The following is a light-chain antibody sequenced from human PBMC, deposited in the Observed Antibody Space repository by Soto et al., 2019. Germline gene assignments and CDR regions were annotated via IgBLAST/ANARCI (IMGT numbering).Light chain of an antibody. J-gene: IGKJ4*01. CDR1: QSVSSN. CDR3: QQYNNWPLT. CDR2: GAS. Sequence: EIVMTQSPATLSVSPGERATLSCRSSQSVSSNLAWYQQKPGQAPMLLIYGASTRAAGIPARFSGSGSGTEFTLTISRLQSEDFAVYYCQQYNNWPLTFGGGTKVEIK. V-gene: IGKV3-15*01.